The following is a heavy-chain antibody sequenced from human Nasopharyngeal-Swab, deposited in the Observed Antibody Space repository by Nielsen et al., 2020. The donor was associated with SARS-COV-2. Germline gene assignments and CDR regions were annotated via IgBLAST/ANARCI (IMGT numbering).Heavy chain of an antibody. Sequence: GGSLRLSCAASGFTFSSYGMHWVRQAPGKGLEWVAVISYDGSNKYYADSVKGRFTISRDNSKNTLYLQMNSLRAEDTAVYYCAKDSSASGYLDYWGQGTLDTVSS. D-gene: IGHD6-25*01. CDR1: GFTFSSYG. CDR3: AKDSSASGYLDY. CDR2: ISYDGSNK. J-gene: IGHJ4*02. V-gene: IGHV3-30*18.